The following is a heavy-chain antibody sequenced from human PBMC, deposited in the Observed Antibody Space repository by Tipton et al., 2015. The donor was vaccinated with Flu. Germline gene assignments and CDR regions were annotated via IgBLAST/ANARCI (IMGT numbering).Heavy chain of an antibody. Sequence: LRLSCAVYGGSFSDYYWTWIRQPPGKGLEWIGEINHSGGTNYNPSLKSRVTMSVDTSKNQFSLNLTSVAAADTAVYYCARGGGNSGYYYDYWGQGTLVTVSS. J-gene: IGHJ4*02. CDR2: INHSGGT. V-gene: IGHV4-34*01. D-gene: IGHD3-22*01. CDR3: ARGGGNSGYYYDY. CDR1: GGSFSDYY.